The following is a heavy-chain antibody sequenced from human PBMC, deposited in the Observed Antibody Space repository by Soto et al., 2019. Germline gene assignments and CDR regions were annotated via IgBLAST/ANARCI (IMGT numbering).Heavy chain of an antibody. D-gene: IGHD6-13*01. CDR1: GCTDHDYA. Sequence: KLSCSGSGCTDHDYAIHGFRQGQGKGLEWVSGISWNSGSIGYADSVKGRFTISRDNAKNSLYLQLNSLRAEDTALYYCARDIYAGHSSSWYYFEYWGQGTPVTVSS. CDR3: ARDIYAGHSSSWYYFEY. CDR2: ISWNSGSI. J-gene: IGHJ4*02. V-gene: IGHV3-9*01.